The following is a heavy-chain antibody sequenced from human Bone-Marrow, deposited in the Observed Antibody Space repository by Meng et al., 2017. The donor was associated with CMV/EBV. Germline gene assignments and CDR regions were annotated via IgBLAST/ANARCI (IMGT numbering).Heavy chain of an antibody. V-gene: IGHV3-30*02. CDR2: IRYDGSNK. CDR3: AKDLAKARGVFSY. CDR1: GFTFSSYG. Sequence: GESLKISCAASGFTFSSYGMHWVRQAPGKGLEWVAFIRYDGSNKYYADSVKGRFTISRDNSKNTLYLQMNSLRAEDTAVYYCAKDLAKARGVFSYWGQGTLVTVSS. J-gene: IGHJ4*02. D-gene: IGHD3-10*01.